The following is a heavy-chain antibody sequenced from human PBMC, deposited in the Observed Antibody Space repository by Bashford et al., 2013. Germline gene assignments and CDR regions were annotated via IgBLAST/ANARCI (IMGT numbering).Heavy chain of an antibody. CDR2: IIPIFGTA. J-gene: IGHJ6*02. V-gene: IGHV1-69*13. D-gene: IGHD3-9*01. Sequence: SVKVSCKASGGTFSSYAINWVRQAPGQGLEWMGGIIPIFGTANYAQKFQGRVTITADESTSTAYMELSSLRSEDTAVYYCVYTGGRYFDWLPTEYYYGMDVWGQGTTVTVSS. CDR1: GGTFSSYA. CDR3: VYTGGRYFDWLPTEYYYGMDV.